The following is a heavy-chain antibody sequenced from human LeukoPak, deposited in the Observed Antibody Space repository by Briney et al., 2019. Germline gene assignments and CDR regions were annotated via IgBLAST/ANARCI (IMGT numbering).Heavy chain of an antibody. Sequence: SETLSLTCTVSGGSISSSSYYWGWIRQPPGKGLEWIGSIYYSGSTYYNPSLKSRVTISVDTSKNQFSLKLSSVTAADTAVYYCARGYGVPAATRFDPWGQGTLVTVSS. CDR2: IYYSGST. CDR3: ARGYGVPAATRFDP. J-gene: IGHJ5*02. V-gene: IGHV4-39*01. CDR1: GGSISSSSYY. D-gene: IGHD2-2*01.